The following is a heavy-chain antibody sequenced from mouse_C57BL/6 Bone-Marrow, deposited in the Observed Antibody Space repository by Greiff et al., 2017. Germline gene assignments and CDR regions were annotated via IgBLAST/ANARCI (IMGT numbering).Heavy chain of an antibody. CDR3: ASTVVATPAWFAY. CDR1: GYTFTSYT. D-gene: IGHD1-1*01. CDR2: INPSSGYT. Sequence: QVQLQQSGAELARPGASVKMSCKASGYTFTSYTMHWVKQRPGQGLEWIGYINPSSGYTKYNQKFKDKATLTADKSSSTAYMQLSSLTSEGSAVYYCASTVVATPAWFAYWGQGTLVTVSA. J-gene: IGHJ3*01. V-gene: IGHV1-4*01.